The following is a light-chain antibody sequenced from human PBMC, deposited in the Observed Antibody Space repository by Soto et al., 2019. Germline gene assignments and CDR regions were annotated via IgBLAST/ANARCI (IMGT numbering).Light chain of an antibody. CDR1: QSVSSN. V-gene: IGKV3-15*01. CDR2: DAS. CDR3: QQYNNWPLT. Sequence: EIVMTQSPATLSVSPGERATLSCRASQSVSSNLAWYQQKPGQAPRLLIYDASTRATGIPARFSGSGSGTELTLTISSLQSEDFAVYYCQQYNNWPLTFGGGTNVEIK. J-gene: IGKJ4*01.